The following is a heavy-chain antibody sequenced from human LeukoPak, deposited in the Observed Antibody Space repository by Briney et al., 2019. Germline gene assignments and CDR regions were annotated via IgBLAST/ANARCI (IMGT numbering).Heavy chain of an antibody. V-gene: IGHV4-59*01. CDR1: GGSISSYY. CDR3: ARVAAVAGTGSGFDP. Sequence: SETLSLTCTVSGGSISSYYWSWIRQPPGKGLEWIGCIYYSGSTNYNPSLKSRVTISVDTSKNQFSLKLSSVTAADTAVYYCARVAAVAGTGSGFDPWGQGTLVTVSS. J-gene: IGHJ5*02. CDR2: IYYSGST. D-gene: IGHD6-19*01.